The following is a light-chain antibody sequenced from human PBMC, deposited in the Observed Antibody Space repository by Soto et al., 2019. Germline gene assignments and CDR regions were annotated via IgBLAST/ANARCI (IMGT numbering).Light chain of an antibody. Sequence: PGEIATLSCRASQSVRSYLAWYQQKPGQTPRLLIYDALTRATGIPARFSGSGSGTDFTLTISSLEPEDFAVYYCQQRGNWPQTFGPGTKVDI. J-gene: IGKJ3*01. CDR1: QSVRSY. CDR2: DAL. V-gene: IGKV3-11*01. CDR3: QQRGNWPQT.